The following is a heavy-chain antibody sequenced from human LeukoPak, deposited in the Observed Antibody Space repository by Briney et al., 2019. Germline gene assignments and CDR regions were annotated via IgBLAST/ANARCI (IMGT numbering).Heavy chain of an antibody. CDR1: GFTFSSYW. D-gene: IGHD4-17*01. J-gene: IGHJ3*02. V-gene: IGHV3-7*05. CDR3: AKDPNGDYIGAFDM. CDR2: MKQDGSEK. Sequence: GGSLRLSCAASGFTFSSYWMSWVRQAPGKGLEWVAIMKQDGSEKYYVDSVKGRFTISRDNFKNTLYLQMNSLRAEDTALYHCAKDPNGDYIGAFDMWGQGTMVTVSS.